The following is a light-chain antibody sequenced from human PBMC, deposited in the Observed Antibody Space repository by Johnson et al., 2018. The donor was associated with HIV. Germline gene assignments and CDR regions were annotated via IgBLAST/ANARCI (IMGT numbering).Light chain of an antibody. V-gene: IGLV1-44*01. CDR2: SNN. J-gene: IGLJ1*01. CDR1: SSNIGSNT. Sequence: QAVLTQPPSASGTPGQRVTISCSGSSSNIGSNTVNWYQQLPGTAPKLLIYSNNQRPSGVPDRLSGSKPGTSASLAISGLPSEDEADYYCAAWDDSLNGYVFGTETKVTVL. CDR3: AAWDDSLNGYV.